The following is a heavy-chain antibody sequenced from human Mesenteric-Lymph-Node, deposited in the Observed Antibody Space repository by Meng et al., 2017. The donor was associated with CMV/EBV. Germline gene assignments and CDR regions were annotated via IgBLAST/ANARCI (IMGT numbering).Heavy chain of an antibody. CDR2: INPNSGLT. V-gene: IGHV1-2*02. CDR1: GYTFTDYY. CDR3: ARSPLLYWYFDL. Sequence: VKVSCKASGYTFTDYYIHWVRQAPGQGLEWMGWINPNSGLTSYGLRFQGRVTVTRDTSINTAYMDLHRLTIDDTAVYYCARSPLLYWYFDLWGRGTLVTVSS. J-gene: IGHJ2*01.